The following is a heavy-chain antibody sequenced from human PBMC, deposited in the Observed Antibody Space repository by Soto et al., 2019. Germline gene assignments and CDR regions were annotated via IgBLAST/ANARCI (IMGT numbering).Heavy chain of an antibody. CDR2: ISGSGGST. Sequence: GESLRLSCAASGFTFSSYAMSWVRQAPGKGLEWVSAISGSGGSTYYADSVKGRFTISRDNSKNTLYLQMNSLRAEDTAVYYCASPTGLRRPLSGTLGGELLISGMDVWGQGTTVTVSS. V-gene: IGHV3-23*01. D-gene: IGHD2-21*01. CDR1: GFTFSSYA. CDR3: ASPTGLRRPLSGTLGGELLISGMDV. J-gene: IGHJ6*02.